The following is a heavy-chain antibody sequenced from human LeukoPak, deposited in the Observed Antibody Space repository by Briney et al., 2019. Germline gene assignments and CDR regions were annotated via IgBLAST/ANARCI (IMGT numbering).Heavy chain of an antibody. CDR1: GGSFSGYY. CDR3: ARGLSAIVY. Sequence: PSETLSLTCAVYGGSFSGYYWSWIRQPPGKGLEWIGEINHSGSTNYNPSLKSRVNISVDTSKNQFSLKLSSVTAADTAVYYCARGLSAIVYWGQGNLVTVSS. J-gene: IGHJ4*02. V-gene: IGHV4-34*01. D-gene: IGHD2-15*01. CDR2: INHSGST.